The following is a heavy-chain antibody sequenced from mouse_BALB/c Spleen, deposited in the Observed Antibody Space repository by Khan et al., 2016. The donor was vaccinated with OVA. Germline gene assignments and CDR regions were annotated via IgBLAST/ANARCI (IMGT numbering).Heavy chain of an antibody. J-gene: IGHJ3*01. D-gene: IGHD4-1*01. Sequence: EVELVESGGDLVKPGGSLKLSCAASGFTFSSYGMSWVRQTPDKRLEWVATISSAGDYTFYPDNVKGRFTISRDNAKNTLYLQVSSLKSEDTAMYYCASHLTGSFAYWGQGTLVIVSA. CDR1: GFTFSSYG. CDR2: ISSAGDYT. V-gene: IGHV5-6*01. CDR3: ASHLTGSFAY.